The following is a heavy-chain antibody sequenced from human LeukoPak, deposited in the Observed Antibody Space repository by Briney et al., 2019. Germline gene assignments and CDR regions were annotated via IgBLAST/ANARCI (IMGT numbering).Heavy chain of an antibody. Sequence: GGSLGLSCAASGFTFSSYWMHWVRQAPGKGLVWVSRINSDGSSTSYADSVKGRFTISRDNAKNTLYLQMNSLRAEDTAVYYCARDKGYCSGGSCYSGYYYYYGMDVWGQGTTVTVSS. CDR1: GFTFSSYW. CDR3: ARDKGYCSGGSCYSGYYYYYGMDV. V-gene: IGHV3-74*01. D-gene: IGHD2-15*01. J-gene: IGHJ6*02. CDR2: INSDGSST.